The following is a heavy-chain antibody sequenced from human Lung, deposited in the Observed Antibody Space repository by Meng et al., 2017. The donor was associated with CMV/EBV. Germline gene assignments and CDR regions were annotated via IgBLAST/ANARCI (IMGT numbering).Heavy chain of an antibody. V-gene: IGHV3-30*04. J-gene: IGHJ4*02. CDR2: ISYDGSDK. D-gene: IGHD2-8*01. CDR3: ARRNFYCTNGVCYLDY. CDR1: GFTFSSYA. Sequence: GGSXRLXXAASGFTFSSYAMHWVRQAPAKGLEWLAVISYDGSDKYYTDSVKGRFTISRDSSKNTLLLQMNSLRAEDTAVYYCARRNFYCTNGVCYLDYWGQGXLVTVSS.